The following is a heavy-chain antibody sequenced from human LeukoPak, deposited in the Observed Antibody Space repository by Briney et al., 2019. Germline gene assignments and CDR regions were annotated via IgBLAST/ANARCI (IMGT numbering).Heavy chain of an antibody. CDR2: ISYDGSNK. D-gene: IGHD5-18*01. CDR3: ARDWGGDTALADWFDP. CDR1: GFTFSSYA. J-gene: IGHJ5*02. Sequence: GGSLRLSCAASGFTFSSYAMHWVRQAPGKGLEWVEVISYDGSNKYYADSVKGRFTISRDNSKNTLYLQMNSLRAEDTAVYYCARDWGGDTALADWFDPWGQGTLVTVSS. V-gene: IGHV3-30*04.